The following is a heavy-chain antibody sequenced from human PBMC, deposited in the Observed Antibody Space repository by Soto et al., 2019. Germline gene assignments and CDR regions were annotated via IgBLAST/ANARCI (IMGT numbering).Heavy chain of an antibody. V-gene: IGHV4-39*01. CDR2: IFYRGST. J-gene: IGHJ6*02. CDR1: GGSISSSIHX. CDR3: XXCDYGYGMDV. D-gene: IGHD4-17*01. Sequence: QLQLQESGPGLVKHSETLSLTCTVSGGSISSSIHXXXXIRQPPGKGLEWIGSIFYRGSTYYNPXXXXXXXXXXXXXXXXXXXXXXXXXXXXXXXXXXXXCDYGYGMDVWGQGTTVTVSS.